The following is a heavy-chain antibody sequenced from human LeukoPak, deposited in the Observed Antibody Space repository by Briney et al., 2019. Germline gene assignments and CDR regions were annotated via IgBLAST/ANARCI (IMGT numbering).Heavy chain of an antibody. CDR3: ARDMSGSYYWYYYGMDV. D-gene: IGHD1-26*01. J-gene: IGHJ6*02. CDR2: ISSSGSAM. CDR1: GFTFRDYY. V-gene: IGHV3-11*04. Sequence: GSLRLSCAGSGFTFRDYYMSWIRQAPGKGLEWVSYISSSGSAMYYADSVKGRFTISRDNSKNTLYLQMNSLRAEDTAVYYCARDMSGSYYWYYYGMDVWGQGTTVTVSS.